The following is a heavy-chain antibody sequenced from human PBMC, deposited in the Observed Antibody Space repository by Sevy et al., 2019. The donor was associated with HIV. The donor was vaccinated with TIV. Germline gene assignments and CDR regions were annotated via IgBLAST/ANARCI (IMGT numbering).Heavy chain of an antibody. D-gene: IGHD3-3*01. CDR3: VRLDGIRTFGVVMSGCFDP. J-gene: IGHJ5*02. CDR1: GYTFTGYY. V-gene: IGHV1-2*02. CDR2: INPNSGGT. Sequence: ASVKVSCKASGYTFTGYYMHWVRQAPGQGLEWMGWINPNSGGTNYSQKFQGRVTMTRETSISTHDMGLSRLRPDETGGYYCVRLDGIRTFGVVMSGCFDPWGHGTLVTVSS.